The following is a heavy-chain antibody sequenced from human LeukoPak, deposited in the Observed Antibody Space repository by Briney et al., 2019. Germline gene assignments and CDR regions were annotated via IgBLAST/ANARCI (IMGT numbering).Heavy chain of an antibody. V-gene: IGHV3-23*01. J-gene: IGHJ4*02. Sequence: GGSLRLSCAASGFTFSNYAMSWVRQAPGKGLEWVSGISGSGGSTYYADSVGRFSISRDNSNNTRYLQLTRLRADDTAVYYCAKEGRGMGAATMDYWGQGTLVTVSS. CDR3: AKEGRGMGAATMDY. CDR2: ISGSGGST. D-gene: IGHD1-26*01. CDR1: GFTFSNYA.